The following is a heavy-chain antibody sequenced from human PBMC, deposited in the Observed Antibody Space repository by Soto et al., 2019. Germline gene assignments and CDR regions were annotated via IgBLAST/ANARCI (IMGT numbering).Heavy chain of an antibody. CDR1: GFTVSSNY. J-gene: IGHJ4*02. D-gene: IGHD3-10*01. CDR2: IYSGGST. Sequence: PGGSLRLSCAASGFTVSSNYMSWVRQAPGKGLEWVSVIYSGGSTYYADSVKGRFTISRDNSKNTLYLQMNSLRADDTAVYYCARESPALLWFGELSHYFDYWGQGT. CDR3: ARESPALLWFGELSHYFDY. V-gene: IGHV3-66*01.